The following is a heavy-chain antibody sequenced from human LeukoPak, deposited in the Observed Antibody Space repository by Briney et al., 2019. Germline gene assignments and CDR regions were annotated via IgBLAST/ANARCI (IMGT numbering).Heavy chain of an antibody. CDR1: GFTFSSYE. D-gene: IGHD3-3*01. CDR3: AGIYGFRFPFWFDP. V-gene: IGHV3-48*03. J-gene: IGHJ5*02. Sequence: GGSLRLSCAASGFTFSSYEMNWVRQAPGKGLEWVSYISSSGSTIYYADSVKGRFTISRDNAKNSLYLQMNSLRAEDTAVYYCAGIYGFRFPFWFDPWGQGTLVAVSS. CDR2: ISSSGSTI.